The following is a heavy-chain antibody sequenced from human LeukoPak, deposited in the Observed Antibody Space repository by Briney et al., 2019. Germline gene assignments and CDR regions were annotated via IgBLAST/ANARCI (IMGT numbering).Heavy chain of an antibody. V-gene: IGHV1-46*01. CDR2: IYPRDGSI. J-gene: IGHJ5*02. Sequence: ASVKVSCKASGYSFTSNYIHWVRQAPGQGLEWMGMIYPRDGSISYAQKFQGRVTVTRDTSTSTVHMELSGLRSEDTAVYYCARRLTQYDCFDPRGQGILVTVSS. D-gene: IGHD2-2*01. CDR3: ARRLTQYDCFDP. CDR1: GYSFTSNY.